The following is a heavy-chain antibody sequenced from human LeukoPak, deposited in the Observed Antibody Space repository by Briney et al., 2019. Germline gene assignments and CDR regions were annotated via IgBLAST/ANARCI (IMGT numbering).Heavy chain of an antibody. CDR2: ISDNGGGP. Sequence: GGSLRLPCVVSGFIFRDYAMSWVRQAPGEGLEWVAGISDNGGGPYYADSLKGRFTISRDNSKNILYLQMNSLRAEDTAVYYCAKEIGRLGVPLYDYWGRGTLVTASS. CDR1: GFIFRDYA. CDR3: AKEIGRLGVPLYDY. D-gene: IGHD3/OR15-3a*01. V-gene: IGHV3-23*01. J-gene: IGHJ4*02.